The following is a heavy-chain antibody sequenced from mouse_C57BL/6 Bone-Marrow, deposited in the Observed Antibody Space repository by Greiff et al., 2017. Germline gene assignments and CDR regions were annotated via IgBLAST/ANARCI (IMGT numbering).Heavy chain of an antibody. CDR1: GFNIKDDY. CDR3: STKNYYFGSFDV. CDR2: IDPENGDT. D-gene: IGHD1-1*01. Sequence: VQLQQSGAELVRPGASVKLSCTASGFNIKDDYMHWVKQRPEQGLEWIGWIDPENGDTEYASKFQGKATITADTTSNTAYLQRSSLPSEDTAVYYCSTKNYYFGSFDVWGTGTTLTVSS. V-gene: IGHV14-4*01. J-gene: IGHJ1*03.